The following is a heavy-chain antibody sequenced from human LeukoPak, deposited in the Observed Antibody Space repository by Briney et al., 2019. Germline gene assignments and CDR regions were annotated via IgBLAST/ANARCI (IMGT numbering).Heavy chain of an antibody. J-gene: IGHJ6*03. D-gene: IGHD3-9*01. CDR1: GFTFSRYA. V-gene: IGHV3-23*01. Sequence: GGSLRLSCAASGFTFSRYAMSWVRQAPGKGLEWVSAISGSGGSTYYADTVKGRFTISRDNSKNTLYLQMNSLRAEDTAVHYCAKGSVDILTGYYSYYYMDVWGKGTTVTVSS. CDR3: AKGSVDILTGYYSYYYMDV. CDR2: ISGSGGST.